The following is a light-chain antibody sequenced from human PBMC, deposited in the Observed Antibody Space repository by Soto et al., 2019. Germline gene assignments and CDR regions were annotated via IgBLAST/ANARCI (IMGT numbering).Light chain of an antibody. Sequence: QSVLTQPPSASGSPGQSVTISCTGTSSDVGGYNYVSWYQQHPGKAPKLMIHEASKRPSGVPDRFSGSKSGNTASLTVSGLQAEDEADYYCSSFAGNNIYVFGTGTKVTVL. J-gene: IGLJ1*01. CDR2: EAS. CDR1: SSDVGGYNY. V-gene: IGLV2-8*01. CDR3: SSFAGNNIYV.